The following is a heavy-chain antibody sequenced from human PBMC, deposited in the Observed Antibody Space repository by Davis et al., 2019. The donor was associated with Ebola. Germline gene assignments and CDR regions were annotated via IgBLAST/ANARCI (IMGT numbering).Heavy chain of an antibody. CDR1: GGSVSSGSYY. V-gene: IGHV4-31*03. CDR2: IYYSGST. CDR3: ARIKMTTVIDYGMDV. D-gene: IGHD4-11*01. Sequence: SETLSLTCTVSGGSVSSGSYYWSWIRQPPGKGLEWIGYIYYSGSTYYNPSLKSRVTISVDTSKNQFSLKLSSVTAADTAVYYCARIKMTTVIDYGMDVWGQGTTVTVSS. J-gene: IGHJ6*02.